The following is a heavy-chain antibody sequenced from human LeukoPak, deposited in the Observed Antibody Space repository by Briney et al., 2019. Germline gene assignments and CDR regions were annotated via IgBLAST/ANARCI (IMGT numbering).Heavy chain of an antibody. CDR1: EFPSRSIE. V-gene: IGHV3-48*03. CDR3: AREANPDAFDI. D-gene: IGHD4/OR15-4a*01. J-gene: IGHJ3*02. Sequence: GGSLDSPWQPTEFPSRSIEINWVRKLQGKGLDWVSYISGSGSTIYCADSVKGRFTISRDNAKNSLYLQMNSLRAEDTAVYYCAREANPDAFDIWGQGTMVTVSS. CDR2: ISGSGSTI.